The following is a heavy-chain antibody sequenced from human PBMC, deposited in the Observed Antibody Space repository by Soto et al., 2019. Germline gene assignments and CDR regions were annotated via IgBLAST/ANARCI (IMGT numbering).Heavy chain of an antibody. CDR2: IIPILGIA. CDR3: ARDRGDSTFDY. CDR1: GGTFSSYT. V-gene: IGHV1-69*04. Sequence: ASVKVSCKASGGTFSSYTISWVRQAPGQGLEWMGRIIPILGIANYAQKSQGRVTITADKSTSTAYMELSSLRSEDTAVYYCARDRGDSTFDYWGQGTLVTVSS. D-gene: IGHD2-21*02. J-gene: IGHJ4*02.